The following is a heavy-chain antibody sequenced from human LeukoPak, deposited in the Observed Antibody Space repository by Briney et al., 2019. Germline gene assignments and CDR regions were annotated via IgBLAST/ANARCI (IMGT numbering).Heavy chain of an antibody. CDR2: INPNSGGT. J-gene: IGHJ4*02. V-gene: IGHV1-2*02. CDR1: GYTFTGYY. CDR3: ARGDILTGYWIDY. Sequence: ASVKVSCKASGYTFTGYYMHWVRQAPGQGLEWMGWINPNSGGTNYAQKLQGRVTMTTDTSTSTAYMELRSLRSDDTAVYYCARGDILTGYWIDYWGQGTLVTVSS. D-gene: IGHD3-9*01.